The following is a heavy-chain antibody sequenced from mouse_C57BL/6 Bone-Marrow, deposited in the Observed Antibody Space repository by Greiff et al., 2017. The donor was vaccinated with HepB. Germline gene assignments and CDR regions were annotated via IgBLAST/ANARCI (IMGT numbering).Heavy chain of an antibody. Sequence: EVQLQESGPELVKPGASVKISCKASGYSFTGYYMNWVKQSPEKSLEWIGEINPSTGGTTYNQKFKAKATLTVDKSSSTAYMQLQSLTSEDSAVYYCARGGSSSYYYAMDYWGQGTSVTVSS. J-gene: IGHJ4*01. D-gene: IGHD1-1*01. V-gene: IGHV1-42*01. CDR2: INPSTGGT. CDR3: ARGGSSSYYYAMDY. CDR1: GYSFTGYY.